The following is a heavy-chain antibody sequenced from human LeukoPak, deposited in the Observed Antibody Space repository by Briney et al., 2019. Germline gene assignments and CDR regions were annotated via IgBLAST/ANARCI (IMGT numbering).Heavy chain of an antibody. CDR2: ISGSGGST. V-gene: IGHV3-23*01. D-gene: IGHD1-26*01. CDR1: GFTFSSYA. CDR3: AKDHSGTWDYFDY. Sequence: GGSLRLSCAASGFTFSSYAMSWVRRAPGKGLEWVSTISGSGGSTDYADSVKGQLTISRDNSKNALYLQMNSLRAEDTAEYYCAKDHSGTWDYFDYWGQGTLVTVSS. J-gene: IGHJ4*02.